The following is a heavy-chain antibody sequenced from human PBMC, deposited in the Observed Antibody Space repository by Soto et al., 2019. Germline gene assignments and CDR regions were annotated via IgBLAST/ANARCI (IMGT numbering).Heavy chain of an antibody. D-gene: IGHD6-19*01. CDR2: IYYNGST. V-gene: IGHV4-59*08. CDR1: GGSINSYY. CDR3: ARQSRGIAVAGLDS. Sequence: SETLSLTCTFSGGSINSYYWSLIRQPPGKGLEWIGYIYYNGSTNYNPSLKGRLTISVDTSKNQFSLKLSSVTAADTAVYYCARQSRGIAVAGLDSWGQGTLVTVSS. J-gene: IGHJ4*02.